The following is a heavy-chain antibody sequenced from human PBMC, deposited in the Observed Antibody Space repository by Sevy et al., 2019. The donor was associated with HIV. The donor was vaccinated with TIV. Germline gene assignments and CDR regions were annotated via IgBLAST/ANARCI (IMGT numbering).Heavy chain of an antibody. J-gene: IGHJ4*02. D-gene: IGHD3-22*01. Sequence: GGSLRLSCAASGFTFSNAWMNWVRHAPGKGLEWVGRIKSKTDGGTTDYAAPVKGRFTISRDDSKNTLYLQMNSLKTEDTAVYYCTTDDYYDSSDFDYWGQGTLVTVSS. V-gene: IGHV3-15*07. CDR2: IKSKTDGGTT. CDR3: TTDDYYDSSDFDY. CDR1: GFTFSNAW.